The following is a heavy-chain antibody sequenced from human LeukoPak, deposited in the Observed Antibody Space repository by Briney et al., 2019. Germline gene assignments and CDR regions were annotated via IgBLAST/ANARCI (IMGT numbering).Heavy chain of an antibody. V-gene: IGHV4-59*01. J-gene: IGHJ4*02. Sequence: SETLSLTCTVSGGSISSYYWSWIRQPPEKGLEWIGYIYYSGSTNYNPSLKSRVTISVDTSKNQFSLKLSSVTAADTAVYYCARGIAGKFDYWGQGGLVTVSS. D-gene: IGHD6-13*01. CDR3: ARGIAGKFDY. CDR1: GGSISSYY. CDR2: IYYSGST.